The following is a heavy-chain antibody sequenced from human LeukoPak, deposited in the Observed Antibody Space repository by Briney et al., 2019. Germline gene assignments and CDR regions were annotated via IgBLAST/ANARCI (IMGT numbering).Heavy chain of an antibody. CDR3: ARDVGTSGWHTFDY. CDR1: GESVSSKNGA. D-gene: IGHD6-19*01. V-gene: IGHV6-1*01. J-gene: IGHJ4*02. Sequence: SQTLSHTCDISGESVSSKNGAWNWIRQSPSRGLEWLGRTYYRSKWYTHYAVSMNGRITISPDTSKNQFSLQLNSVIPDDTAVYYCARDVGTSGWHTFDYWGQGTLVTVSS. CDR2: TYYRSKWYT.